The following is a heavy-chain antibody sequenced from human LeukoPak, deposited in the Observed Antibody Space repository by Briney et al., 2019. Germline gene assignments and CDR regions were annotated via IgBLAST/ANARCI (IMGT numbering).Heavy chain of an antibody. J-gene: IGHJ4*02. Sequence: PGGSLRLSCAASGFAFSSYSMNWVRQAPGKGLEWVSYISSSSSTIYYADSVKGRFTISRDNAKNSLYLQMNSLRAEDTAVYYCARGPLVWFGELPGDYWGQGTLVTASS. CDR2: ISSSSSTI. D-gene: IGHD3-10*01. CDR1: GFAFSSYS. V-gene: IGHV3-48*01. CDR3: ARGPLVWFGELPGDY.